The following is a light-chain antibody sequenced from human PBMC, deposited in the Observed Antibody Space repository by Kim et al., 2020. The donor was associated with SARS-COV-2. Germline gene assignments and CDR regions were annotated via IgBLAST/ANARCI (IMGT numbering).Light chain of an antibody. V-gene: IGKV3-11*01. CDR1: QSIDFS. Sequence: SLSPGERATFSSRASQSIDFSLGWYQHRPGQPPRLLIYSASMRAPGIPARFSASGYGTDFTLPISSLEPEDSAVYYCHQHNRWPDTFGQGTKLEI. CDR2: SAS. J-gene: IGKJ2*01. CDR3: HQHNRWPDT.